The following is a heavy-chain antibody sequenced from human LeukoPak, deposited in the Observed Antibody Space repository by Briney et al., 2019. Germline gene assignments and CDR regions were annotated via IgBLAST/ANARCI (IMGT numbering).Heavy chain of an antibody. D-gene: IGHD2-21*02. V-gene: IGHV4-34*01. CDR3: ARGHHTARFDP. CDR2: INHSGST. CDR1: GGSFSGYY. Sequence: SETLSLTCAVYGGSFSGYYWSWIRQPPGKGLEWIGEINHSGSTNYNPSLKRRVTISVDTSKNQFSLKLSSVTAADTAVYYCARGHHTARFDPWGQGTLVTVSS. J-gene: IGHJ5*02.